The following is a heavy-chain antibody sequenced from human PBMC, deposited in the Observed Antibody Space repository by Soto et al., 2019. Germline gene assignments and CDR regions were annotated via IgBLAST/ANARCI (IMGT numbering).Heavy chain of an antibody. CDR3: SILEGA. J-gene: IGHJ5*02. CDR1: GLTFGDHY. V-gene: IGHV3-72*01. Sequence: EVQLVESGGGLVQSGGSLTLSCAVSGLTFGDHYMEWVRQAPGKGLEWVARSRNKAKSYSTDFAASVKGRFTISRDESKNSLNLQMNSLMTEDTAVYYCSILEGAWGQGTVVIVSS. CDR2: SRNKAKSYST. D-gene: IGHD2-21*01.